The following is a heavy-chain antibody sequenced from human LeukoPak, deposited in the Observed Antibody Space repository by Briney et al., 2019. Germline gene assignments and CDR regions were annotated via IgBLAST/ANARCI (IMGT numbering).Heavy chain of an antibody. CDR2: ISGSGSST. V-gene: IGHV3-23*01. CDR3: AKGFMRWGEVYYMDV. D-gene: IGHD3-16*01. Sequence: GGSLRLSCAASGFTFTNYAMSWVRQAPGKGLEWVSTISGSGSSTHYADSVKGRFTISRDNSKNTLFLQMNSLRAEDTAVYYCAKGFMRWGEVYYMDVWGKGTTVTVSS. J-gene: IGHJ6*03. CDR1: GFTFTNYA.